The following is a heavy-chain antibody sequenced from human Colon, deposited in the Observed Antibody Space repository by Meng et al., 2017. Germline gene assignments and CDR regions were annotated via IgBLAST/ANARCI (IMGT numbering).Heavy chain of an antibody. CDR1: GGSISSSSYY. CDR2: IYYSGST. Sequence: QLQRQESGPGLGKPSETLSRTCTVSGGSISSSSYYWGWIRQPPGKGLEWIGSIYYSGSTYYNPSLKSRVTISVDTSKNQFSLKLSSVTAADTAVYYCAVWFGELLSGNWFDPWGQGTLVTVSS. J-gene: IGHJ5*02. D-gene: IGHD3-10*01. CDR3: AVWFGELLSGNWFDP. V-gene: IGHV4-39*07.